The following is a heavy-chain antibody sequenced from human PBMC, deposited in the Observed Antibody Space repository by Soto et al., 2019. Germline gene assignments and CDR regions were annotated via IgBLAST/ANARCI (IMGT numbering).Heavy chain of an antibody. V-gene: IGHV3-30*18. D-gene: IGHD5-18*01. Sequence: PGGSLRLSCAASGFTFSSYGIHWVCQAPGKGLEWVAFMSYDGNKKYYADSVKGRFTISRDNSKNTLYLQMDSLRAEDTAVYYCAKGLSVIQEWIIDGHWGQGTQVTVSS. CDR1: GFTFSSYG. CDR3: AKGLSVIQEWIIDGH. CDR2: MSYDGNKK. J-gene: IGHJ4*02.